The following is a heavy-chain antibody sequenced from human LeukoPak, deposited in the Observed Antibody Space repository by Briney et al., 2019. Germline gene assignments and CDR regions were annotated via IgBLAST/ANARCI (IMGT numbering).Heavy chain of an antibody. Sequence: GGSLRLSCAASGFTFGSYSMNWVRQVPGKGLQWVSSISSTSSYIYYADSVKGRFTVSRDNAKNSLSLQMNSLGAEDTAVYYCATLTNWGSSFDYWGQGTLVTVSS. D-gene: IGHD7-27*01. CDR3: ATLTNWGSSFDY. J-gene: IGHJ4*02. CDR2: ISSTSSYI. V-gene: IGHV3-21*01. CDR1: GFTFGSYS.